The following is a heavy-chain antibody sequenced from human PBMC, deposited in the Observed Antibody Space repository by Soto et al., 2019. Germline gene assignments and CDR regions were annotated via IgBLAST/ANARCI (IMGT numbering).Heavy chain of an antibody. CDR2: IITIFGTA. J-gene: IGHJ6*02. CDR3: ARGPGVVVPAAPYGMDV. CDR1: GGTFSSYA. D-gene: IGHD2-2*01. Sequence: SVKVSCKASGGTFSSYAISWVRQAPGQGLEWMGGIITIFGTANYAQKFQGRVTITADESTSTAYMELSSLRSEDTAVYYCARGPGVVVPAAPYGMDVWGQGTTVTAP. V-gene: IGHV1-69*13.